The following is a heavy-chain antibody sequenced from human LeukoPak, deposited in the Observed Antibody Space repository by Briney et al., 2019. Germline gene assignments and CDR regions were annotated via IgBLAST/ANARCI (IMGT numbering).Heavy chain of an antibody. D-gene: IGHD5-24*01. J-gene: IGHJ4*02. Sequence: PGGSLRLSCAASGLTFSNYGMHWVRQAPGKGLEWVAVISYDGSNKYYADSVTGRFTISRDNSKDTVYPQMNSLRAEDTAVYYCARSDGLDYWGQGTLVTVSS. V-gene: IGHV3-30*03. CDR1: GLTFSNYG. CDR3: ARSDGLDY. CDR2: ISYDGSNK.